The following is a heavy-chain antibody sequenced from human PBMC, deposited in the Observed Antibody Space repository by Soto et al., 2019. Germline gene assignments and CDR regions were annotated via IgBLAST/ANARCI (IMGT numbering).Heavy chain of an antibody. V-gene: IGHV3-30*18. D-gene: IGHD6-6*01. CDR1: GFTLSGVD. CDR3: AKGRWYTSSSRSDC. CDR2: MSYDGRKQ. J-gene: IGHJ4*02. Sequence: QVQLVESGGGVVQPGTSLRLSCSASGFTLSGVDMHWVRQAPGKGLEWVAVMSYDGRKQYYADSVKGRFTVSRDSSKSTLSLQMKSLRTEDAAVYYCAKGRWYTSSSRSDCWGQGTLVTVAS.